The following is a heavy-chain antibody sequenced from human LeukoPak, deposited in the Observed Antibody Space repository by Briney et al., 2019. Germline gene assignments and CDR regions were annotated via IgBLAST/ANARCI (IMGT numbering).Heavy chain of an antibody. Sequence: ASVKVSCKASGYTFTGYYMHWVRQAPGQGLEWMGWINPNSGGTNYAQKFQGRVTMTRDTSISTAYMELSRLRSDDTAVYYCARDLGLGSHIFYWGQGTLVTVSS. D-gene: IGHD3-10*01. V-gene: IGHV1-2*02. J-gene: IGHJ4*02. CDR1: GYTFTGYY. CDR3: ARDLGLGSHIFY. CDR2: INPNSGGT.